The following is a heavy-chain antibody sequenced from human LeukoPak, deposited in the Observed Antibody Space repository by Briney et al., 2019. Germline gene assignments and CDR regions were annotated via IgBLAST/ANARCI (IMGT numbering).Heavy chain of an antibody. CDR3: ARRHTAMVKIDY. Sequence: KPSETLSLTCTVSGGSISSSSYYWGWIRQPPGKGLEWIGSIYYSGTTYYNPSLKSRVTISVDTSKNQFSLKLSSVTAADTAVYYCARRHTAMVKIDYWGQGTLVTVSS. D-gene: IGHD5-18*01. J-gene: IGHJ4*02. V-gene: IGHV4-39*01. CDR2: IYYSGTT. CDR1: GGSISSSSYY.